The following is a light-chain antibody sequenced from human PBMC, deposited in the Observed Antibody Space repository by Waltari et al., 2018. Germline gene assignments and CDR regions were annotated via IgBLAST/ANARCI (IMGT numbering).Light chain of an antibody. V-gene: IGLV2-14*01. CDR3: SSYTSSSTLV. CDR2: EFS. CDR1: SSDVGGYNY. Sequence: QSALTQPASVSGSPGQSITISCTGTSSDVGGYNYVSWYQQHPGTAPTFMIYEFSNRPSGDSNRFSGSKSGNTASLTISGLQAEDEADYYCSSYTSSSTLVFGGGTKLTVL. J-gene: IGLJ2*01.